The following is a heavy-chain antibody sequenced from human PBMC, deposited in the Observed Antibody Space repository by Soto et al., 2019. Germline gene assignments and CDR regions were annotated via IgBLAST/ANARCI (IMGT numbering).Heavy chain of an antibody. CDR2: IYYSGIT. CDR1: GGSIISYY. J-gene: IGHJ4*02. Sequence: SETLSLTCTVSGGSIISYYWSWIRQPPGKGLEWIGYIYYSGITDYNPSLKSRVTISVDTSKSQFSLKLSSVTAADTAVYYCARVYCSGGGCYGIDYWGQGTLVTVSS. CDR3: ARVYCSGGGCYGIDY. V-gene: IGHV4-59*01. D-gene: IGHD2-15*01.